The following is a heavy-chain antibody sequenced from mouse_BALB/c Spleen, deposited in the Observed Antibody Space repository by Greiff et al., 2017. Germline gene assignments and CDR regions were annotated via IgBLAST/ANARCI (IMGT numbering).Heavy chain of an antibody. CDR1: GFTFSSFG. CDR2: ISSGSSTI. CDR3: ARLGGGAMDY. J-gene: IGHJ4*01. Sequence: EVKLMESGGGLVKPGGSLKLSCAASGFTFSSFGMHWVRQAPEKGLEWVAYISSGSSTIYYADTVKGRFTISRDNPKNTLFLQMTSLRSEDTAMYYCARLGGGAMDYWGQGTSVTVSS. V-gene: IGHV5-17*02. D-gene: IGHD1-1*02.